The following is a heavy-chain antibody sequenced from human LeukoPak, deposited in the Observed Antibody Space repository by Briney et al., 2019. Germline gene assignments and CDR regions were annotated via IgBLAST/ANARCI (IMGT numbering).Heavy chain of an antibody. J-gene: IGHJ6*02. CDR1: GLTFSSHW. Sequence: GGSLRLSCAASGLTFSSHWMHWVRQAPGKGLVWVSRITNDGSSTTYADSVKGRFTISRDNAKNMLYLQVNSLRAEDTAVYYCARGASYDFWSGYYYYYGMDVWGQGTTVTVSS. V-gene: IGHV3-74*01. CDR2: ITNDGSST. D-gene: IGHD3-3*01. CDR3: ARGASYDFWSGYYYYYGMDV.